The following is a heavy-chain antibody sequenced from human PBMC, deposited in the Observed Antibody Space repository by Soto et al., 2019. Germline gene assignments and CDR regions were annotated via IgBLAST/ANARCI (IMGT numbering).Heavy chain of an antibody. CDR1: AGSISRYY. Sequence: HVQLQESGPGLVKPSEPLSHTCSVSAGSISRYYCCWVRQYPGEGLEWIAHISYTVDASYNPSLKSRVTINLNTCKNQFVLSLMSVTAADRAVYYCLVSLMSLAMESLDYWGKGPLVTVTS. CDR2: ISYTVDA. V-gene: IGHV4-59*01. CDR3: LVSLMSLAMESLDY. D-gene: IGHD5-18*01. J-gene: IGHJ4*02.